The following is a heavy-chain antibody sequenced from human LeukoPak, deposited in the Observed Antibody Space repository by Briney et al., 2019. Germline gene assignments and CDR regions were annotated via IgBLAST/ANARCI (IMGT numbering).Heavy chain of an antibody. D-gene: IGHD6-6*01. CDR1: GGTFSSCA. Sequence: ASVKVSCKASGGTFSSCAISWVRQAPGQGLEWMGGIIPIFGTANYAQKFQGRVTITTDESTSTAYMELSSLRSEDTAVYYCARGGHLSSSSSFDYWGQGTLVTVSS. V-gene: IGHV1-69*05. CDR3: ARGGHLSSSSSFDY. CDR2: IIPIFGTA. J-gene: IGHJ4*02.